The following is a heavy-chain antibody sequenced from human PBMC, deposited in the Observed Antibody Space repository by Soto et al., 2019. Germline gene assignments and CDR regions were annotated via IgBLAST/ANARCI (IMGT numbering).Heavy chain of an antibody. J-gene: IGHJ4*02. D-gene: IGHD3-10*01. Sequence: GASVKVSCKASGGTFSSYAISWVRQAPGQGLEWMGGIIPIFGTANYAQKFQGRVTITADESTSTAYMELSSLRSEDTAVYYCARVTVVRGPFDYWGQGTLVTVSS. CDR3: ARVTVVRGPFDY. CDR1: GGTFSSYA. CDR2: IIPIFGTA. V-gene: IGHV1-69*13.